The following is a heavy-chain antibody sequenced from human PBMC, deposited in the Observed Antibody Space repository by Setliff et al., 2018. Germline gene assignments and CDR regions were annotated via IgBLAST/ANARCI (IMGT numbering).Heavy chain of an antibody. CDR2: INHSGST. Sequence: PSETLSLTCAVYGGSFSGYYWSWIRQPPGKGLEWIGEINHSGSTNYNPSLKSRVTISVDTSNNQFSLKLSSVTAADTAVYYCTRGGERYHTANWGQGTLVTVSS. V-gene: IGHV4-34*01. J-gene: IGHJ4*02. CDR1: GGSFSGYY. D-gene: IGHD2-2*01. CDR3: TRGGERYHTAN.